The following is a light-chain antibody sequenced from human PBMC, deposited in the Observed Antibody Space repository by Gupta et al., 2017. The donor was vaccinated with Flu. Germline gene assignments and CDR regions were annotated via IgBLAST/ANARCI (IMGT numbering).Light chain of an antibody. CDR3: QQRDRARS. V-gene: IGKV1-39*01. CDR1: RSVSRY. CDR2: AAT. Sequence: DIQMTQSPSSLPASVGDRVNITCRAGRSVSRYLNWYQKKPGKGPELLIYAATTLQSGVPSRFSGSGSETEFTLTINGLQPEDSATYCCQQRDRARSFGPGTKVEI. J-gene: IGKJ1*01.